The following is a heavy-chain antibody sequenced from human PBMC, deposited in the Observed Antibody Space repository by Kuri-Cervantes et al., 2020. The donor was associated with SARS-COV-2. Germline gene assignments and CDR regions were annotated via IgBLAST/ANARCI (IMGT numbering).Heavy chain of an antibody. V-gene: IGHV1-69*13. Sequence: SLKVSCNASGCTISSYTMSWVRQAPGQGLEWMGRIIPIFGTANYAQKFQGIVTITADESTSTAYMVLSSLRSEDTAVYYCASRKRELVYATRGGYFDLWGRGTLVTVSS. CDR1: GCTISSYT. CDR2: IIPIFGTA. J-gene: IGHJ2*01. CDR3: ASRKRELVYATRGGYFDL. D-gene: IGHD2-8*01.